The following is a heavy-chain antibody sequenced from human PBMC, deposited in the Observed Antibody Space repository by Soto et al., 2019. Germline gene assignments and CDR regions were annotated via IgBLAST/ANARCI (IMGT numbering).Heavy chain of an antibody. D-gene: IGHD6-19*01. J-gene: IGHJ4*02. V-gene: IGHV1-69*13. CDR3: ARDEGSGWFFDY. CDR2: IIPIFGTA. CDR1: GGTFISYA. Sequence: SVKVSCKASGGTFISYAISWVRQAPGQGLEWMGGIIPIFGTANYAQKFQGRVTITADESTSTAYMELSSLRSEDTAVYYCARDEGSGWFFDYWGQGTLVTVSS.